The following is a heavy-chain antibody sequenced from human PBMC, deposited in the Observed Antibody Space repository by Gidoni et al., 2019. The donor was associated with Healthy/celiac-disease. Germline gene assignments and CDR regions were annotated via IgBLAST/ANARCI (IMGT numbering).Heavy chain of an antibody. Sequence: QVQLQESGPGLVKPSETLSLTCTVSGGSISSYYWSWIRQPPGKGLEWIGYIYYSGSTNYHPSLKSRVTISVDTSKNQFSLKLSSVTAADTAVYYCARENDQYYYYYGMDVWGQGTTVTVSS. J-gene: IGHJ6*02. V-gene: IGHV4-59*01. CDR2: IYYSGST. CDR1: GGSISSYY. CDR3: ARENDQYYYYYGMDV.